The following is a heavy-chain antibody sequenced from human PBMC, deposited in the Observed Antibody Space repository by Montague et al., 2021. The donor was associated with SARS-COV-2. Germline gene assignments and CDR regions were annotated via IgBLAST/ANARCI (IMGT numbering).Heavy chain of an antibody. D-gene: IGHD2/OR15-2a*01. J-gene: IGHJ4*02. CDR2: IFHYETSRT. V-gene: IGHV4-4*02. CDR1: GESITRSF. CDR3: TRARSKAIDY. Sequence: SETLSLTCAVSGESITRSFWTWVRQPPGQRLQLMWEIFHYETSRTNYNPSLKSRVTISIDTSKNQFFLRLSSVTAADTALYFCTRARSKAIDYWGQGALVTVSS.